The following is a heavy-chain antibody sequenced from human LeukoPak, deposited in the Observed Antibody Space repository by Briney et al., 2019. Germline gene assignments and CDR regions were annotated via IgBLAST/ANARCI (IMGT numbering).Heavy chain of an antibody. CDR2: ISDSGGNT. J-gene: IGHJ5*02. V-gene: IGHV3-23*01. CDR1: GFTFSSFA. Sequence: GGSLRLSCAASGFTFSSFAMSWFRQAPGKGLEWVSAISDSGGNTYYADSVKGRFTISRDNSKNTLYLQMNSLRADDTAVYYCAKDASSWPPNNWFDPWGQGTLVSVSS. D-gene: IGHD6-13*01. CDR3: AKDASSWPPNNWFDP.